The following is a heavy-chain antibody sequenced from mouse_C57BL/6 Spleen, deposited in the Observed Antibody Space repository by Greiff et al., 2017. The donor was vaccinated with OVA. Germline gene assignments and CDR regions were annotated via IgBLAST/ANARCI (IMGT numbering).Heavy chain of an antibody. Sequence: QVQLKQPGAELVRPGSSVKLSCKASGYTFTSYWMHWVKQRPIQGLEWIGNIDPSDSETHYNQKFKDKATLTVDKSSSTAYMQLSSLTSEDSAVYYCASDSITTVVFDYWGQGTTLTVSS. CDR2: IDPSDSET. J-gene: IGHJ2*01. D-gene: IGHD1-1*01. V-gene: IGHV1-52*01. CDR1: GYTFTSYW. CDR3: ASDSITTVVFDY.